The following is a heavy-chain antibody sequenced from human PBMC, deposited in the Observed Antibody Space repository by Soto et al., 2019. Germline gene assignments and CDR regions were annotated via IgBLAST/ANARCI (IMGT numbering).Heavy chain of an antibody. V-gene: IGHV3-53*04. D-gene: IGHD5-12*01. CDR3: ARDSSGYAVN. Sequence: EVQLVESGGGLVQPGGSLRLSCAASGFTVSSNYMSWVRQAPGKGLEWVSVIYSGGSTYYAHSVKGRFTISRHNSKHTLYLQMNSLRAEDTAVYYCARDSSGYAVNWGQGTLVTVSS. J-gene: IGHJ4*02. CDR2: IYSGGST. CDR1: GFTVSSNY.